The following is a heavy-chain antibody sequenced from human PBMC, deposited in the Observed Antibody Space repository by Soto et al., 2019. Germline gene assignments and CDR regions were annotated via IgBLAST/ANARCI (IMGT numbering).Heavy chain of an antibody. CDR2: ISGSGGST. CDR1: GFTFSSYA. J-gene: IGHJ4*02. Sequence: EVQLLESGGGLVQPGGSRRLSCAASGFTFSSYAMSWVRQAPGKGLEWVSAISGSGGSTYYADSVKGRFTISRDNSKNTLYLQMNSLRAEDTAVYYCAKEACTNGVCLYYFDYWGQGTLVTVSS. CDR3: AKEACTNGVCLYYFDY. V-gene: IGHV3-23*01. D-gene: IGHD2-8*01.